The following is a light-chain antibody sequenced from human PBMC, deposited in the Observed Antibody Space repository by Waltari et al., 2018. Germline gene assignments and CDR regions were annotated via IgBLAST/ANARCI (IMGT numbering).Light chain of an antibody. CDR2: SAS. CDR1: QGIGND. Sequence: DIQMTQSPSSRSASVRDRVTITCRASQGIGNDLGWYQRKPGKAPKRLIYSASSLQSGVPSRFSGSGSGQEFSLTISSLQPEDIATYYCLQDSFYPHTFGQGTKVEIK. J-gene: IGKJ2*01. CDR3: LQDSFYPHT. V-gene: IGKV1-17*01.